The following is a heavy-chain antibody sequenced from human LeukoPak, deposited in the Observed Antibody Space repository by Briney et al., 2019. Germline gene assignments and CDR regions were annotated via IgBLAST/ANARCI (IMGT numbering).Heavy chain of an antibody. D-gene: IGHD4-17*01. CDR2: IIPILGIA. CDR3: ARGSPVTTVALDY. CDR1: GGTFSSYT. V-gene: IGHV1-69*02. Sequence: GSSVKVSCKASGGTFSSYTISWVRQAPGQGLEWMGRIIPILGIANHAQKFQGRVTITADKSTSTAYMELSSLRSEDTAVYYCARGSPVTTVALDYWGQGTLVTVSS. J-gene: IGHJ4*02.